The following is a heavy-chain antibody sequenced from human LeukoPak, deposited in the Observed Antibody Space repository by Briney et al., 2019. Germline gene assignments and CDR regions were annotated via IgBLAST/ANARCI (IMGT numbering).Heavy chain of an antibody. J-gene: IGHJ3*02. CDR3: AISMSPNAFDI. CDR1: GFTFSSYG. V-gene: IGHV4-34*08. D-gene: IGHD2/OR15-2a*01. CDR2: IYHSGST. Sequence: GSLRLSCAASGFTFSSYGMSWVRQPPGKGLEWIGEIYHSGSTNYNPSLKSRVTISVDTSKNQFSLKLSSVTAADTAVYYCAISMSPNAFDIWGQGTMVTVSS.